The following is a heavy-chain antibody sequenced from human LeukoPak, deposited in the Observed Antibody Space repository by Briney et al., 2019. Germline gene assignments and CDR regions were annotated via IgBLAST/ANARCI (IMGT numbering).Heavy chain of an antibody. CDR3: ARYCSSTSCYWPDDAFDI. CDR2: ISSSSSYI. Sequence: GGPLRLPCAASGFTFSSYSMNWVRQAPGKGLEWVSSISSSSSYIYYADSVKGRFTISRDNAKNSLYLQMNSLRAEDTAVYYCARYCSSTSCYWPDDAFDIWGQGTMVTVSS. J-gene: IGHJ3*02. D-gene: IGHD2-2*01. CDR1: GFTFSSYS. V-gene: IGHV3-21*01.